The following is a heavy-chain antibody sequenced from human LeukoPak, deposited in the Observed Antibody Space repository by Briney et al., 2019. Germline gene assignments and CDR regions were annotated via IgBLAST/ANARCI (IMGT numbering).Heavy chain of an antibody. V-gene: IGHV1-69*01. D-gene: IGHD2-2*01. CDR1: GGTFSSYA. CDR2: IIPIFGTA. Sequence: SVKVSCKASGGTFSSYAISWVRQAPGQGLEWMGGIIPIFGTANYAQKFQGRVTITADESTSTAYMELSSLRSEDTAVYYCARSRLAGDIVVVQNQCYFDYWGQGTLVTVSS. J-gene: IGHJ4*02. CDR3: ARSRLAGDIVVVQNQCYFDY.